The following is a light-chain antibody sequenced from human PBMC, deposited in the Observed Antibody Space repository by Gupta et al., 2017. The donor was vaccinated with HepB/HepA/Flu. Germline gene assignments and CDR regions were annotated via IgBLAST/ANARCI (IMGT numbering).Light chain of an antibody. CDR2: TNK. Sequence: QSVLTQPPSVSGHPVQRVTISCSGSSSNIGNNDVSWYQQLPGTAPQLLIHTNKARPSGGPDRVSAARSGSSASLAISELRSQDEADYFCATWDDSLTGWVFGGGTRLTVL. CDR1: SSNIGNND. V-gene: IGLV1-47*01. CDR3: ATWDDSLTGWV. J-gene: IGLJ3*02.